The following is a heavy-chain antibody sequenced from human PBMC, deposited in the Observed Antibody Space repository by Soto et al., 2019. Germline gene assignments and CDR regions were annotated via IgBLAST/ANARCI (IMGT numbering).Heavy chain of an antibody. Sequence: GGSLRLSCAASGFTFSSYAMNWVRQAPGKGLEWVSGISYGGGSTNYADSVKGRFTISRDNSKNTLYLQMNSLRGEDTAVYYCAKGESYYYDSSGYWNYWGKGTLVTVAS. D-gene: IGHD3-22*01. CDR1: GFTFSSYA. V-gene: IGHV3-23*01. J-gene: IGHJ4*02. CDR2: ISYGGGST. CDR3: AKGESYYYDSSGYWNY.